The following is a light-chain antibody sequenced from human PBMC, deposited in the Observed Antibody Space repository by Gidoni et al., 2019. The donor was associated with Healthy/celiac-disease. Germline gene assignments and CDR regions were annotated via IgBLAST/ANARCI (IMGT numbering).Light chain of an antibody. CDR3: QQYYSTPPT. V-gene: IGKV4-1*01. Sequence: DIVMTQSQDFPAVSLGERATINCKSSQSVLYSSNNKNYLAWYQQKPGQPPKLLIYWASTRESGVPDRFSGSGSGTDFTLTISSLQAEDVAVYYCQQYYSTPPTFGQGTKVEIK. J-gene: IGKJ1*01. CDR1: QSVLYSSNNKNY. CDR2: WAS.